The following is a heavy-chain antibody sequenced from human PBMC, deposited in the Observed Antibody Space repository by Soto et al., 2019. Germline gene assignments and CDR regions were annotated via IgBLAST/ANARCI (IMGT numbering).Heavy chain of an antibody. V-gene: IGHV1-58*02. CDR3: AAGSITTPGMNXFDP. CDR2: IVVGTGKT. Sequence: GASVKVSCKASGFTFTSSAMQWVRQARGQRLEWIGWIVVGTGKTNYAQKFQERVTISTNMSTNTAYMELSSLRSEDTAMHYCAAGSITTPGMNXFDPWAQRTLVTVSS. CDR1: GFTFTSSA. J-gene: IGHJ5*02. D-gene: IGHD6-13*01.